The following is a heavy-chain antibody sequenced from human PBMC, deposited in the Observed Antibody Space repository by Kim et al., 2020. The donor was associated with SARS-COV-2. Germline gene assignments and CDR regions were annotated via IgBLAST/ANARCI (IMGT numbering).Heavy chain of an antibody. CDR3: ARHPDFNGWIFDF. V-gene: IGHV4-59*08. CDR2: ISYNKRT. D-gene: IGHD6-19*01. J-gene: IGHJ4*02. CDR1: GASISSDY. Sequence: SETLSLTCTISGASISSDYWTWIRQPPGKQLEWIGYISYNKRTSYNPSLKSRVSMSLDTSRNQFSLKLNSVTAADTAVYYCARHPDFNGWIFDFWAQG.